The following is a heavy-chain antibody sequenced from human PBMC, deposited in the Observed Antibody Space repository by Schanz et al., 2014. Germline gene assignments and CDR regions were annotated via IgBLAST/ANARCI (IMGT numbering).Heavy chain of an antibody. V-gene: IGHV3-7*05. CDR3: AASSGWHPSTDY. J-gene: IGHJ4*02. CDR2: IKHDGSVK. D-gene: IGHD6-19*01. CDR1: GFTFSDYW. Sequence: EVHLLESGGGLVQPGGSLRLSCTASGFTFSDYWMSWVRQAPGKGPEWVANIKHDGSVKDYVDSVKGRFTISRDNAKSSLYLQMNSLRVEDTAVYYCAASSGWHPSTDYWGQGTLVTVSS.